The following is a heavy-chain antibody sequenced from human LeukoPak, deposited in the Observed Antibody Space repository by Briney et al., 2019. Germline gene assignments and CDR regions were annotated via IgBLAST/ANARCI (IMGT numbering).Heavy chain of an antibody. Sequence: GGSLRLSCAAFGFTVSANYTSWVRQAPGKGLERVSIIYSDGRTLYADSVKGRFTISRDNSKNTVYLQMNSLRAEDTAVYYCARSGEFDFWSGYYYWGRGTLVTVSS. V-gene: IGHV3-53*01. CDR2: IYSDGRT. J-gene: IGHJ4*02. CDR1: GFTVSANY. D-gene: IGHD3-3*01. CDR3: ARSGEFDFWSGYYY.